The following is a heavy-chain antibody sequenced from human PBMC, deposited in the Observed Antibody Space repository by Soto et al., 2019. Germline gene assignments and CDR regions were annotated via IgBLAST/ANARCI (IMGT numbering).Heavy chain of an antibody. CDR3: ALERELNSPADAFDI. D-gene: IGHD1-7*01. J-gene: IGHJ3*02. V-gene: IGHV1-2*02. Sequence: QVHLVQSGAEVKKPGASVKVSCKSSGHTFNVYYLHWVRQAPGSGFEWMGKINPNRGDTTYSQRFQGRVTMTSDPSITTAYMDLTKLTSDDTAVYYCALERELNSPADAFDIWGQGTVVTVSS. CDR1: GHTFNVYY. CDR2: INPNRGDT.